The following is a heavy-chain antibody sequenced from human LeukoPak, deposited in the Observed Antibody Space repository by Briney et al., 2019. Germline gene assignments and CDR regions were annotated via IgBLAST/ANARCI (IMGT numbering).Heavy chain of an antibody. D-gene: IGHD4-17*01. J-gene: IGHJ6*02. CDR1: GYTFTSYG. V-gene: IGHV1-18*01. CDR3: ARDTTVTTHYYYYYGMDV. Sequence: ASVKVSCKASGYTFTSYGISSVRQAPGHGLERMGWISAYNGKTNYAHKLQGRVTMTTDTSTSTAYMELRSLRSDDTAVYYCARDTTVTTHYYYYYGMDVWGQGTTVTVSS. CDR2: ISAYNGKT.